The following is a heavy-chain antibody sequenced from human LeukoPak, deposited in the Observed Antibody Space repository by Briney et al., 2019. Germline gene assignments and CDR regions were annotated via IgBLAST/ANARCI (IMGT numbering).Heavy chain of an antibody. CDR2: IYWDDEK. D-gene: IGHD3-10*01. V-gene: IGHV2-5*02. CDR1: GFSLSTGGVG. Sequence: SGPAPVKPTQTLTLTCTFSGFSLSTGGVGVGWIRQPPGKALQWLALIYWDDEKYYSPSLRSRLSISRDTSRNQVVLTTTNMDPLDTATYFCAHSYYFGSRSYYNVWFAPWGLGTLVTVSS. J-gene: IGHJ5*02. CDR3: AHSYYFGSRSYYNVWFAP.